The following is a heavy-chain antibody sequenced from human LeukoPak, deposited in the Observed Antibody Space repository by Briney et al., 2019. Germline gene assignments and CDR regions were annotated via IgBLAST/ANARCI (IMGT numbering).Heavy chain of an antibody. CDR1: GGSISSGGYS. Sequence: PSETLSLTCAVSGGSISSGGYSWSWIRQPPGKGLEWIGYIYHSGSTYYNPSLKSRVTISVDRSKNQLSLKLSSVTAADTAVYYCARVKMGYGDYYGMDVWGQGTTVTVSS. CDR2: IYHSGST. V-gene: IGHV4-30-2*01. J-gene: IGHJ6*02. CDR3: ARVKMGYGDYYGMDV. D-gene: IGHD4-17*01.